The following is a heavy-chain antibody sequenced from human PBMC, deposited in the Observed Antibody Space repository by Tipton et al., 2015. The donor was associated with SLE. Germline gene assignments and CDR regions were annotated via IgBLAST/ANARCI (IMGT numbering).Heavy chain of an antibody. CDR2: IYYSGST. D-gene: IGHD3-10*01. J-gene: IGHJ4*02. CDR3: ARGEPYGVRGATHDY. V-gene: IGHV4-61*08. CDR1: GGSISSGGYY. Sequence: TLSLTCTVSGGSISSGGYYWSWIRQHPGEGLEWIGYIYYSGSTNYNPSLKSRVTISVDTSKNQISLKLSSVTAADTAVYYCARGEPYGVRGATHDYWGQGTLVTVSS.